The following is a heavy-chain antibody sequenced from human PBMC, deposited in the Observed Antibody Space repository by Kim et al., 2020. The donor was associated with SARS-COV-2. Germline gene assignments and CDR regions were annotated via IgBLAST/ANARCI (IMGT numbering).Heavy chain of an antibody. CDR3: ASLSTGYVWFKFDY. Sequence: GGSLRLSCVASGFTFSSYWMHWVRQAPGKGLVWVSRVNSDGSSTSYADSVKGRFTISRDNARNTLYLQMNSLRAEDTAVYYCASLSTGYVWFKFDYWGKG. V-gene: IGHV3-74*01. D-gene: IGHD3-16*01. CDR2: VNSDGSST. J-gene: IGHJ4*02. CDR1: GFTFSSYW.